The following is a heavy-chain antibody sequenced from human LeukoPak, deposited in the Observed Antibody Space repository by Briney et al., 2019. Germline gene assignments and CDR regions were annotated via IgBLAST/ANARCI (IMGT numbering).Heavy chain of an antibody. J-gene: IGHJ3*02. V-gene: IGHV4-38-2*02. CDR2: IYHSGST. D-gene: IGHD1-26*01. CDR3: ARILRSIVGATSHAFDI. CDR1: GYSISSGYY. Sequence: SETLSLTCTVSGYSISSGYYWGWIRQPPGKGLEWIGSIYHSGSTYYNPSLKSRVTISVDTSKNQFSLKLSSVTAADTAVYYCARILRSIVGATSHAFDIWGQGTMVTVSS.